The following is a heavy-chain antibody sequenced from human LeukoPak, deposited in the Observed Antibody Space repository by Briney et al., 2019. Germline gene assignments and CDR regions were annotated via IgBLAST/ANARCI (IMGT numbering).Heavy chain of an antibody. CDR3: ARGVYIAAAQYGY. CDR2: FYYSGTT. CDR1: GGSIGTYS. D-gene: IGHD6-13*01. J-gene: IGHJ4*02. V-gene: IGHV4-59*01. Sequence: PSETLSLTCTVSGGSIGTYSWNWIRQPPGKGLEWIGYFYYSGTTNYNPSLKSRVTISVDTSKNQFSLKLSSVTAADTAVYYCARGVYIAAAQYGYWGQGTLVTVSS.